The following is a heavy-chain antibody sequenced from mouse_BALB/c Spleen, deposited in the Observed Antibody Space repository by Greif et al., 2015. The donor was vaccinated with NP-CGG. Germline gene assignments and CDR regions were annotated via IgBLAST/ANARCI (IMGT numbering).Heavy chain of an antibody. CDR3: ARPDGYLYYFDY. CDR1: GFTFSSYG. Sequence: EVHLVESGGDLVKPGGSLKLSCAASGFTFSSYGMSWVRQTPDKRLEWVATISSGGSYTYYPDSVKGRFTISRDNAKNTLYLQMSSLKSEDTAMYYCARPDGYLYYFDYWGQGTTLTVSS. D-gene: IGHD2-3*01. J-gene: IGHJ2*01. V-gene: IGHV5-6*01. CDR2: ISSGGSYT.